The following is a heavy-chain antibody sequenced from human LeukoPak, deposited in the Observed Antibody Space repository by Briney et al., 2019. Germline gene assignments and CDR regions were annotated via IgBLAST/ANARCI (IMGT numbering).Heavy chain of an antibody. Sequence: ASVKVSCKASGYTFTSYDINWVRQATGQGLEWMGWMNPNSGKTGYAQKFQGRVTMTRSTSISTAYMELSSLRSEDTAVYYCTRSVRRGSIDYWGPGTLVTVSS. CDR3: TRSVRRGSIDY. V-gene: IGHV1-8*01. CDR1: GYTFTSYD. CDR2: MNPNSGKT. D-gene: IGHD5-12*01. J-gene: IGHJ4*02.